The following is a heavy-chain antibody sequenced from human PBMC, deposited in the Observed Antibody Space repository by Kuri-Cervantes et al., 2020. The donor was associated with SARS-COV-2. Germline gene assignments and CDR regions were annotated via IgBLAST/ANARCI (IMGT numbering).Heavy chain of an antibody. Sequence: ESLKISCAASGFTFSSYAMSWVRQPPGKGLEWIGSIYYSGSTYYNPSLKSRVTISVDTSKNQFSLKLSSVTAADTAVYYCARSLQLVRFDYWGQGTLVTVSS. V-gene: IGHV4-38-2*01. J-gene: IGHJ4*02. D-gene: IGHD6-6*01. CDR2: IYYSGST. CDR1: GFTFSSYA. CDR3: ARSLQLVRFDY.